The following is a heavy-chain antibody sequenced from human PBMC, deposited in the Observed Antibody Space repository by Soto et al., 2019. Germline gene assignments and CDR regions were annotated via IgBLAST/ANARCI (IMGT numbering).Heavy chain of an antibody. V-gene: IGHV1-69*13. CDR1: GGTFSSYA. Sequence: SVKVSCKASGGTFSSYAISWVRQAPGQGLEWIGGIIPIFGTANYAQKFQGRVTITADESTSTAYMELSSLRSEDTAVYYCARGNYDILTGYFSDYWGQGTLVTVSS. J-gene: IGHJ4*02. CDR2: IIPIFGTA. CDR3: ARGNYDILTGYFSDY. D-gene: IGHD3-9*01.